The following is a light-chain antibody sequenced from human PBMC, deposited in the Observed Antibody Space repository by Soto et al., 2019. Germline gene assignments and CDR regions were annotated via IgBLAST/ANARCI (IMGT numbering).Light chain of an antibody. J-gene: IGKJ1*01. Sequence: DIVMTQSPDSLAVSLGERATINCTSSQNVLYSSNKNYLAWSQQKPGQPPTLLIYWASARESGVPDRFSGSGXGXDFXXXIXSLXAEDVAVYYCQQYYSTPWTFGQGTKVEIK. CDR2: WAS. V-gene: IGKV4-1*01. CDR3: QQYYSTPWT. CDR1: QNVLYSSNKNY.